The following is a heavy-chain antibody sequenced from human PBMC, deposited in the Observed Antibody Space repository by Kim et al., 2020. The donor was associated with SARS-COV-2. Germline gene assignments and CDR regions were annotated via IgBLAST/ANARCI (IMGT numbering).Heavy chain of an antibody. CDR2: T. V-gene: IGHV4-30-2*01. Sequence: TFCTPSLKSRLAISMDRSRNRFSLKLTSVTAADTAVYYCTRGPYSDYFDFWGQGTLVAVSS. D-gene: IGHD4-4*01. J-gene: IGHJ4*02. CDR3: TRGPYSDYFDF.